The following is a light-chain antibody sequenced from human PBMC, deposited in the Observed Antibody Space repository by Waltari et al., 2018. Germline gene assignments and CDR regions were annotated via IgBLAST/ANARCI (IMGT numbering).Light chain of an antibody. CDR1: QSVSSN. Sequence: EIVMTQSPATLSVSPGERATLSCRASQSVSSNLAWYQQKPGQAPRLLIYCSSTRATGIPARFSIIQSGTEFTLTISSLQSEDFSVYSCQQYNNWLPITFGQGTRLEIK. CDR3: QQYNNWLPIT. J-gene: IGKJ5*01. CDR2: CSS. V-gene: IGKV3-15*01.